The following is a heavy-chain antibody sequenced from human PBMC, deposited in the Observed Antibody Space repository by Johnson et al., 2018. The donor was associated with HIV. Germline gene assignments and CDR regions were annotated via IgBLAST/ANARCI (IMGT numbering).Heavy chain of an antibody. J-gene: IGHJ3*02. CDR3: ARDGVGYSSLKDAFDI. D-gene: IGHD6-6*01. Sequence: VQLVESGGGLVQPGGSLRLSCAASEFTFSLYWMTWVRQAPGKGLEWVASIKQDGSEKYYVDSVKGRFTISRDNAKKSLYLQMNSLRAEDTAFYYCARDGVGYSSLKDAFDIWGQGTMVTVSS. CDR1: EFTFSLYW. CDR2: IKQDGSEK. V-gene: IGHV3-7*05.